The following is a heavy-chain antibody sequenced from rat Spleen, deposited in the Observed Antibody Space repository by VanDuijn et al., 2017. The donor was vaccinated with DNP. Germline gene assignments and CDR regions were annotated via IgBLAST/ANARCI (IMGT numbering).Heavy chain of an antibody. D-gene: IGHD4-1*01. Sequence: EVQLVESGGGLVQPGRSMKLSCAASGFTFSTFPMAWVRQAPTKGLEWVASISTNGGSTYYRDSVKGRFTISRDNATNTLYLRLNSLRSEDTAIYYCASGFGWFAYWGQGTLVTVSS. V-gene: IGHV5-46*01. J-gene: IGHJ3*01. CDR3: ASGFGWFAY. CDR1: GFTFSTFP. CDR2: ISTNGGST.